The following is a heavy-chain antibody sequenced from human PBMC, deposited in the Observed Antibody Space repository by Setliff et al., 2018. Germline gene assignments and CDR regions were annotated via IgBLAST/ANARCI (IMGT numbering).Heavy chain of an antibody. D-gene: IGHD2-15*01. V-gene: IGHV5-51*01. CDR1: GYNFLDYW. CDR2: IYPDDSDT. J-gene: IGHJ2*01. CDR3: ARRRRFDSGGPRSPWYFDL. Sequence: PGESLKISCKASGYNFLDYWIGWVRQMPGKGLEWMGIIYPDDSDTRYSPSVQGPFTISADKSISTAYLQCSSLKASDTAFYYCARRRRFDSGGPRSPWYFDLWGRGTLVTVSS.